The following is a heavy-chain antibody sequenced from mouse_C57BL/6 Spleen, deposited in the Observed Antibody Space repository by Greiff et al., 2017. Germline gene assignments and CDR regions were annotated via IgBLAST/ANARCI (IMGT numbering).Heavy chain of an antibody. CDR1: GYTFTSYW. J-gene: IGHJ1*03. D-gene: IGHD1-1*01. CDR2: IYPGSGST. Sequence: VQLQQSGAELVKPGASVKMSCKASGYTFTSYWITWVKQRPGQGLEWIGDIYPGSGSTNYNEKFKSKATLTVDTSSSTAYMQLSSLTSEDAAVXYCARNYGSSYGYFDVWGTGTTVTVSS. CDR3: ARNYGSSYGYFDV. V-gene: IGHV1-55*01.